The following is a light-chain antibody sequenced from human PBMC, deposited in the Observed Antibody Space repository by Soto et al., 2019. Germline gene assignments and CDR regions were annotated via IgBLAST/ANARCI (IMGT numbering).Light chain of an antibody. V-gene: IGKV3-15*01. CDR2: GAS. CDR1: QSVSGN. J-gene: IGKJ1*01. Sequence: EIVLTQSPCTLSLSPGDRATLSCRASQSVSGNLAWYQQKPGQAPRLLGYGASTRATGIPARFSGSGSGTEFTLTITSLQPEDFAVYYCQQYNNWPPKTFGQGTKVDIK. CDR3: QQYNNWPPKT.